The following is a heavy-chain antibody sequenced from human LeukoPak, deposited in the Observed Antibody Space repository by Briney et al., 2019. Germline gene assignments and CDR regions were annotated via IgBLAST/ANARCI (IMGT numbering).Heavy chain of an antibody. Sequence: GGSLRLSCAASGFTFSSYSMNWVRQAPGKGLEWVSSISSSSSYIYYADSVKGRFTISRDNAKNSLYLQMNSLRAEDMAVYYCARGYCGGDCYHGVGGAYFDYWGQGTLVAVSS. CDR1: GFTFSSYS. CDR3: ARGYCGGDCYHGVGGAYFDY. V-gene: IGHV3-21*01. CDR2: ISSSSSYI. J-gene: IGHJ4*02. D-gene: IGHD2-21*02.